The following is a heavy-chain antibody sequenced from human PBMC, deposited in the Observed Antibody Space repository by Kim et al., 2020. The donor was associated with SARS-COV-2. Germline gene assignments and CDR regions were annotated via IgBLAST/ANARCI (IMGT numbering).Heavy chain of an antibody. D-gene: IGHD4-17*01. CDR1: GFTFSSYG. CDR3: SKSTVTTHDAFDI. CDR2: IWYDGSNK. J-gene: IGHJ3*02. Sequence: GGSLRLSCAASGFTFSSYGMHWVRQAPGKGLEWVAVIWYDGSNKYYADSVKGRFTISRDNSKNTLYLQMNSLRAEDTAVDYCSKSTVTTHDAFDIWGEGT. V-gene: IGHV3-33*06.